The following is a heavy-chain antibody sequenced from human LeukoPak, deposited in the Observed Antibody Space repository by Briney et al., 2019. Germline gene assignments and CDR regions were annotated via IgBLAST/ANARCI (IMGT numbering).Heavy chain of an antibody. Sequence: GGSLRLSCAASGFTFSSYAMHWVRQAPGKGLEWVAVISYDGSNKYYADSVKGRFTISRDNSKNTPYLQMNSLRAEDTAVYYCARSLGYSYAYFDYWGQGTLVTVSS. CDR1: GFTFSSYA. D-gene: IGHD5-18*01. CDR3: ARSLGYSYAYFDY. V-gene: IGHV3-30-3*01. J-gene: IGHJ4*02. CDR2: ISYDGSNK.